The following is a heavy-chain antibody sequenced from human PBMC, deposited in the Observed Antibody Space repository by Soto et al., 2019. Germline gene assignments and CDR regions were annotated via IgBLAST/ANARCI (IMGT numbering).Heavy chain of an antibody. CDR3: ARGGSVQIWGSYRPYNWFDP. CDR2: INHSGST. J-gene: IGHJ5*02. V-gene: IGHV4-34*01. D-gene: IGHD3-16*02. CDR1: GGSFSGYY. Sequence: QVQLQQWGAGLLKPSETLSLTCAVYGGSFSGYYWSWIRQPPGKGLEWIGEINHSGSTNYNPSLKSRVTVSVDTSKNQFSRKRGYVTAADSAVYYCARGGSVQIWGSYRPYNWFDPWGQGTLVTVSS.